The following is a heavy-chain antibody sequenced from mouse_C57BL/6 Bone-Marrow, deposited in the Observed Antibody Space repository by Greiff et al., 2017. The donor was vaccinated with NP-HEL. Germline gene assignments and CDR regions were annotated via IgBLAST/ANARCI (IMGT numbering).Heavy chain of an antibody. CDR3: ARSDYYGSRDFDY. V-gene: IGHV1-85*01. CDR1: GYTFTSYD. J-gene: IGHJ2*01. D-gene: IGHD1-1*01. Sequence: VQLQQSGPELVKPGASVKLSCKASGYTFTSYDINWVKQRPGQGLEWIGWIYPRDGSTKYNEKFKGKATLTVDTSSSTAYMERHSLTSEDSAVYFCARSDYYGSRDFDYWGQGTTLTVSS. CDR2: IYPRDGST.